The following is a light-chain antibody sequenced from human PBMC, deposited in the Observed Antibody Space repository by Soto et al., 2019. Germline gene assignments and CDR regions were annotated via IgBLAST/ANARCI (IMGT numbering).Light chain of an antibody. Sequence: QSVLTQPASVSGSAGQSITISCSGTMRDVGAYNLVSWYQQHPGTAPNLIIYEVRHRPSGLSSRFSGSRSGNTASLTISGLQSEDEGYYYCSAYTARSTLVFGGGTKLTVL. CDR3: SAYTARSTLV. J-gene: IGLJ3*02. V-gene: IGLV2-14*01. CDR2: EVR. CDR1: MRDVGAYNL.